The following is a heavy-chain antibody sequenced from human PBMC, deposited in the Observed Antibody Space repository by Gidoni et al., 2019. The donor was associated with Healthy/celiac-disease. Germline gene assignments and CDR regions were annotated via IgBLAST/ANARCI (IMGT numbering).Heavy chain of an antibody. D-gene: IGHD3-10*01. Sequence: QVQLVESGGGLVQPGRSLRLSCAASGFIFSSYGMHWVRQAPAKGLEWVAVISYDESNKYYTDSVKGRFTISRDNSKNTLYLQMNSLRAEDTAVYYCAKDRMVRGVIIYYYYMDVWGKGTTVTVSS. V-gene: IGHV3-30*18. CDR3: AKDRMVRGVIIYYYYMDV. CDR1: GFIFSSYG. J-gene: IGHJ6*03. CDR2: ISYDESNK.